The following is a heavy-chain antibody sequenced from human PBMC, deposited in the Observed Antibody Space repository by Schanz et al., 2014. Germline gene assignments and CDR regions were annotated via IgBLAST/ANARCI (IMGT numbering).Heavy chain of an antibody. CDR1: GFSFGNYG. J-gene: IGHJ3*02. Sequence: VQLVESGGGLVKPGGSLRLSCEASGFSFGNYGMSWVRQAPGKGLEWVALVSSDGNNDYYTDSVKGRFTISRDNSKNTLYLQMNSLRAEDTAVYYCAKGRFGELSAFDIWGQGTMVTVSS. V-gene: IGHV3-30*18. CDR3: AKGRFGELSAFDI. CDR2: VSSDGNND. D-gene: IGHD3-10*01.